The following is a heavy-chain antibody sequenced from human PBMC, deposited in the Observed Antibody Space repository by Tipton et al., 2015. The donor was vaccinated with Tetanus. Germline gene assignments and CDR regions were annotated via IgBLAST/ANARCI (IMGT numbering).Heavy chain of an antibody. CDR3: ARANFDFSMKGPFDS. CDR1: GGSVRSGDYS. D-gene: IGHD3-3*01. V-gene: IGHV4-61*08. J-gene: IGHJ4*02. CDR2: ISSSGST. Sequence: TLSLTCTVSGGSVRSGDYSWNWIRQPPGKGLEWLAYISSSGSTNSNYSLKSRITISRDTSKNQFSLKLASVTAADTAVYFCARANFDFSMKGPFDSWGQGLMVVVSA.